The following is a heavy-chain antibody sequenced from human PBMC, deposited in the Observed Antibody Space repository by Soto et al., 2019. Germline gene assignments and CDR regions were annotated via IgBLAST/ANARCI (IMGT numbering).Heavy chain of an antibody. J-gene: IGHJ6*02. CDR2: IYYSGST. D-gene: IGHD3-3*01. Sequence: QVQLQESGPGLVKPSQTLSLTCTVSGGSISSGDYYWSWIRQPPGKGLEWFGYIYYSGSTYYNPSLKIRVTITVDTSKNHFTLKLSSVTAADTAVYYCASEYYDFWSGYYRGYGMDVWGQGTTVTVSS. CDR1: GGSISSGDYY. V-gene: IGHV4-30-4*01. CDR3: ASEYYDFWSGYYRGYGMDV.